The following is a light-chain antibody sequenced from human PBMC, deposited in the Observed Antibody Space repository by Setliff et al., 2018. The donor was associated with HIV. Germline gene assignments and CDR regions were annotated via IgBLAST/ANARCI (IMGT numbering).Light chain of an antibody. J-gene: IGLJ1*01. V-gene: IGLV2-23*02. CDR3: CSYTGDDTLYV. CDR2: EVN. CDR1: SSNLGNYDL. Sequence: QSVLTQPASVSGSPGQSLTISCTGTSSNLGNYDLVSWYQQHPVEAPKLIIYEVNKRPSEVSVRFSASKSGNTASLTISEVQADDEADYCCCSYTGDDTLYVFGTGTKVTVL.